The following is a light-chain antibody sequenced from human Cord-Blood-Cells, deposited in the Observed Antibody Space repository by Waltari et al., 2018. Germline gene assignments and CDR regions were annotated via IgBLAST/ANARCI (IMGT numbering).Light chain of an antibody. CDR2: DAS. J-gene: IGKJ1*01. CDR1: QSISSW. V-gene: IGKV1-5*01. CDR3: QQYNSYSWT. Sequence: DIQMTQSPSTLSASVGAIVTITCRASQSISSWLAWYQQKPGKAPKLLIYDASSLESGVPSRFSGSGSGTEFTLTISSLQPDDFVTYYCQQYNSYSWTFGQGTKVEIK.